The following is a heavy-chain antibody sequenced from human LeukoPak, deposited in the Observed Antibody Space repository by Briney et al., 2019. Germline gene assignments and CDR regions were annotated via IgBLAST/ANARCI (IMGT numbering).Heavy chain of an antibody. J-gene: IGHJ4*02. CDR3: ARRGVVRGVTSYYFDY. CDR2: IYPGDSDT. CDR1: GYSFTSYW. Sequence: GESLKISCKGSGYSFTSYWIGWVRQMPGKGLEWMGIIYPGDSDTRYSPSFQGQVTISADKSISTAYLQWSSLKASDTAMYYCARRGVVRGVTSYYFDYWGQGTLVTVSS. D-gene: IGHD3-10*01. V-gene: IGHV5-51*01.